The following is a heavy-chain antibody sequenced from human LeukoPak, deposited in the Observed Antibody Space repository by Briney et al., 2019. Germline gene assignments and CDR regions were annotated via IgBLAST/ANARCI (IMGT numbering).Heavy chain of an antibody. CDR2: IKSKTDGGTT. J-gene: IGHJ4*02. V-gene: IGHV3-15*01. D-gene: IGHD3-10*01. CDR1: GFSFSNAW. CDR3: TTDDSAGPRINLIRDY. Sequence: KSGGSLRLSCAASGFSFSNAWMSWVRQAPGKGLEWVGRIKSKTDGGTTDYAAPVKGRFIISRDDSRNTLDLQMNGLKIEDTAVYFCTTDDSAGPRINLIRDYWGRGTLVSVSS.